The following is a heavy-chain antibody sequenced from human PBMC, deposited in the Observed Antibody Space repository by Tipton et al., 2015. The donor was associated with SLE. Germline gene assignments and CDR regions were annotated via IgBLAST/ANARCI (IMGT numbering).Heavy chain of an antibody. D-gene: IGHD2-2*01. CDR2: IYTSGST. Sequence: TLSLTCTVSGGSISSGGYYWSWIRQPAGKGLEWIGRIYTSGSTNYNPSLKSRVTISVDTSKNQFSLKLSSVTAADTAVYYCAREPFVPAAGKARGYYYYMDVWGKGTTVTVSS. CDR3: AREPFVPAAGKARGYYYYMDV. J-gene: IGHJ6*03. V-gene: IGHV4-61*02. CDR1: GGSISSGGYY.